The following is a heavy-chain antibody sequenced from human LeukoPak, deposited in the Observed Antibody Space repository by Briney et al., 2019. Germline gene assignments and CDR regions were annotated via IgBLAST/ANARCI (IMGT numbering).Heavy chain of an antibody. J-gene: IGHJ4*02. D-gene: IGHD3-3*01. CDR2: IYSGGNT. CDR1: GFTVSDNY. CDR3: AGGTDFWSGYSFDS. Sequence: AGGSLRLSCAASGFTVSDNYMSWVRQAPGKGLEWVSLIYSGGNTDFADSVKGRFTISRDISKNTLSLQLSSLRPEDTAVYFCAGGTDFWSGYSFDSWGQGTLVTVSS. V-gene: IGHV3-53*01.